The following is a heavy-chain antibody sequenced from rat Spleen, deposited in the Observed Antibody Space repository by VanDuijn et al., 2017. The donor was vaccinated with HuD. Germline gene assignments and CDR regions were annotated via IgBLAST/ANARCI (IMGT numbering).Heavy chain of an antibody. D-gene: IGHD1-12*02. V-gene: IGHV5-7*01. Sequence: EVQLVEAGGGLVLRGRSLKLSCAASGLTFSDYYMAWVRPAPTKRLEWVATISYDDSRTYYRDFVKGRFTISRDNEKSTLYLQMDSLRSEDTATYYCARHGYDGSYYYWDYWGQGVMVTVSS. CDR2: ISYDDSRT. CDR1: GLTFSDYY. J-gene: IGHJ2*01. CDR3: ARHGYDGSYYYWDY.